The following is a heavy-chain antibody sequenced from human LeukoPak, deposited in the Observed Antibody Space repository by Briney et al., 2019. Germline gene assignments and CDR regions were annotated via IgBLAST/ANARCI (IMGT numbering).Heavy chain of an antibody. J-gene: IGHJ3*01. D-gene: IGHD3-10*01. V-gene: IGHV4-38-2*01. CDR1: GYSISSGYY. Sequence: KPSETLSLTCAVSGYSISSGYYWGWIRQPPGKGLEWIGSIYHSGNTYYNPSLKSRVTISVDTSKNQFSLKLNSVTAADTAVYYCARVLCYGSGSGTFDVWGQGTMVTVSS. CDR2: IYHSGNT. CDR3: ARVLCYGSGSGTFDV.